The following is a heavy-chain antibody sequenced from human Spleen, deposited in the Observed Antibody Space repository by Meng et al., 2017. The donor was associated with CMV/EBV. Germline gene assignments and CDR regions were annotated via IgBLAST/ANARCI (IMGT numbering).Heavy chain of an antibody. D-gene: IGHD3-3*01. Sequence: GESLKISCKASGYTFTGYYMHWVRQAPGQGLEWMGWINPNSGGTNYAQKFQGRVTMTRDTSISTAYMELSRLRSDDTAVYYCARGVGFWSDNWFDPWGQGTLVTVSS. V-gene: IGHV1-2*02. CDR1: GYTFTGYY. CDR2: INPNSGGT. CDR3: ARGVGFWSDNWFDP. J-gene: IGHJ5*02.